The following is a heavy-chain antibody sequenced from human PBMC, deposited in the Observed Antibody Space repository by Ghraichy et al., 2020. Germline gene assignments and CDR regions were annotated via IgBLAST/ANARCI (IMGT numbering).Heavy chain of an antibody. CDR1: GYTFTSYD. V-gene: IGHV1-8*01. J-gene: IGHJ4*02. CDR2: MNPNSGNT. CDR3: ARGLLPSRAGTTWPDY. Sequence: ASVKVSCKASGYTFTSYDINWVRQATGQGLEWMGWMNPNSGNTGYAQKFQGRVTMTRNTSISTAYMELSSLRSEDTAVYYCARGLLPSRAGTTWPDYWGQGTLVTVSS. D-gene: IGHD1-7*01.